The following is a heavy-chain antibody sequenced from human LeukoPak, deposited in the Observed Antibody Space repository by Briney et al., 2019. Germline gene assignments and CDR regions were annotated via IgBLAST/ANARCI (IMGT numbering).Heavy chain of an antibody. Sequence: GGSLRLSCAASGFNFDRYTIHWVRQAPGKGLEWVSLAGWAGGTTFYSDSVRGRFTISRDSGRKSVYLQMNSLTTDDTAFYFCAKELDTMFFDYWGQGALVTVSS. CDR1: GFNFDRYT. D-gene: IGHD3-10*02. CDR2: AGWAGGTT. V-gene: IGHV3-43*01. CDR3: AKELDTMFFDY. J-gene: IGHJ4*02.